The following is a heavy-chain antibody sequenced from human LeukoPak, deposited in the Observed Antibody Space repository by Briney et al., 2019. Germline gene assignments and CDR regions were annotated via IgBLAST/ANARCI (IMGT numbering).Heavy chain of an antibody. CDR2: IIPIFGTA. CDR3: ARVRHYDLNWFDP. Sequence: ASVKVSCKASGGTFSSYAIIWVRQAPGQGLEWMGGIIPIFGTANYAQKFQGRVTITADESTSTAYMELSSLRSEDTAVYYCARVRHYDLNWFDPWGQGTLVTVSS. V-gene: IGHV1-69*13. CDR1: GGTFSSYA. D-gene: IGHD3-3*01. J-gene: IGHJ5*02.